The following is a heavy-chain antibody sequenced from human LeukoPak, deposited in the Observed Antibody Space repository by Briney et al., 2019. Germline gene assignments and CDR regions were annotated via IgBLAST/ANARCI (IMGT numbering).Heavy chain of an antibody. V-gene: IGHV3-30*02. CDR2: IRYDGSNK. D-gene: IGHD6-6*01. Sequence: GGSLRLSCAAAGFTFSSHGMQWVRQAPGKGLEWVAFIRYDGSNKYYADSVKGRFTISRDNAKNSLYLQMNSLRAEDTAVYYCARDGLAARTYYYYYMDVWGKGTTVTVSS. CDR3: ARDGLAARTYYYYYMDV. CDR1: GFTFSSHG. J-gene: IGHJ6*03.